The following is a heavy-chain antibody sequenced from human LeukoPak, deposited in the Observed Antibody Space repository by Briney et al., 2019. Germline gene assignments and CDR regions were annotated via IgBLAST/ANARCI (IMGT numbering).Heavy chain of an antibody. Sequence: EGSLRLSCEASGFTFSRYWMHWVRQAPGKGLVWVSRIDSDGSSTSYADSVKGRFTISRDNAKNTVYVQMNSLRVEDTAVYYCARQYSSSPWYFDLWGRGTLVTVSS. D-gene: IGHD6-6*01. CDR3: ARQYSSSPWYFDL. CDR1: GFTFSRYW. V-gene: IGHV3-74*01. CDR2: IDSDGSST. J-gene: IGHJ2*01.